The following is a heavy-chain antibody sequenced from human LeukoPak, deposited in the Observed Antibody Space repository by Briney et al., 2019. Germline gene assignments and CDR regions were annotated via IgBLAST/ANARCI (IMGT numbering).Heavy chain of an antibody. V-gene: IGHV3-21*01. D-gene: IGHD3-22*01. CDR3: ARSRLRENAFDI. CDR2: ISSSSSYI. CDR1: GFTFSSYS. J-gene: IGHJ3*02. Sequence: GGSLRLSCAASGFTFSSYSMNWVRQAPGKGLEWVSSISSSSSYIYYADSVKGRFTISRDNAKNSLYLQMNSLRAEDTAVYYCARSRLRENAFDIWGQGTMVTVSS.